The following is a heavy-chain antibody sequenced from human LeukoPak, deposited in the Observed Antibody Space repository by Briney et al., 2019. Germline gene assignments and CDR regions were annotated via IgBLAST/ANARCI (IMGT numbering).Heavy chain of an antibody. CDR1: VYTFTSYD. D-gene: IGHD5-18*01. CDR3: ARVLFGQLWYEFDY. V-gene: IGHV1-8*01. CDR2: MNPNSGNT. Sequence: GASVKVSCKASVYTFTSYDINWVRQATGQGLEWMGWMNPNSGNTGYAQKFQGKVTMTRNTSISTAYMELSSLRSEDTAVYYCARVLFGQLWYEFDYWGQGTLVTVSS. J-gene: IGHJ4*02.